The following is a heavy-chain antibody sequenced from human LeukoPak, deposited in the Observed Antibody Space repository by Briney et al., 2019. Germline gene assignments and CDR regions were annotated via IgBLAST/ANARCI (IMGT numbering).Heavy chain of an antibody. CDR1: GFTFSSYS. D-gene: IGHD3-9*01. J-gene: IGHJ4*02. CDR2: ISSSSSTI. CDR3: ARSIRAHFDWLLDAEDY. Sequence: GGSLRLSCAASGFTFSSYSMNWVRQAPGKGLEWVSYISSSSSTIYYADSVKGRFTISRDNAKNSLYLQMNSLRAEDTAVYYCARSIRAHFDWLLDAEDYWGQGTLVTVSS. V-gene: IGHV3-48*04.